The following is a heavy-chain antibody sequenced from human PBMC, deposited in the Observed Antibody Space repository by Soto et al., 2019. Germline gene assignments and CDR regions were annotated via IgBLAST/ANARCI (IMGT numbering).Heavy chain of an antibody. CDR2: ISAYNCNK. J-gene: IGHJ4*02. CDR3: ARDLGGSYYAPVDY. V-gene: IGHV1-18*01. Sequence: QVQLVQSGAEVKKPGASVKVSCKASGYTFTSYGISWVRQAPGQGLEWMGWISAYNCNKKYAQKSQGRATMTTDTSTSTGYMDVRGLTSDDTAVYYCARDLGGSYYAPVDYWGKGTVVTVSS. D-gene: IGHD1-26*01. CDR1: GYTFTSYG.